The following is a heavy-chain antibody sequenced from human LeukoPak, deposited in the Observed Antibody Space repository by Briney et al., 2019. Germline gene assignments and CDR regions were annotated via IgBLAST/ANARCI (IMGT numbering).Heavy chain of an antibody. V-gene: IGHV1-2*02. CDR1: GYTFTGYY. CDR2: INPNSGGT. D-gene: IGHD3-10*01. Sequence: ASVKVSCKASGYTFTGYYMHWVRQAPGQGLEWMGWINPNSGGTNYAQKFQGRVTTTRDTSISTAYMELSRLRSDDTAVYYCARALWFGARGAFDIWGQGTMVTVSS. J-gene: IGHJ3*02. CDR3: ARALWFGARGAFDI.